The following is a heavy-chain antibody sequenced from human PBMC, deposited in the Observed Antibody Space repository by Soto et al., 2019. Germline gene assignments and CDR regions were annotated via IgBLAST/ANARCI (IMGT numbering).Heavy chain of an antibody. CDR2: IYYSGST. CDR1: GDSISGYY. J-gene: IGHJ6*02. CDR3: ARARYDDYYYYTMDV. V-gene: IGHV4-59*01. Sequence: SETLSLTCTVSGDSISGYYWTWIRQPPGKGLECIGYIYYSGSTNYNPSLKSRVTISVDTSKNQFSLRLSSVTAADTAVYYCARARYDDYYYYTMDVWGQGTTVT. D-gene: IGHD3-3*01.